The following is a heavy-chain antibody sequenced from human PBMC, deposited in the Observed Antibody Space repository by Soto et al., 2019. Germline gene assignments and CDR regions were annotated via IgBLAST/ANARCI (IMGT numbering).Heavy chain of an antibody. V-gene: IGHV5-51*01. CDR2: IYPGDSDT. CDR1: GYSFTSYW. D-gene: IGHD6-13*01. CDR3: ARHSIDSSSWYSSDSGMDV. Sequence: PGESLKISCRGSGYSFTSYWIGWVRQMPGKGLEWMGIIYPGDSDTRYSPSFQGQVTISADKSISTAYLQWSSLKASDTAMYYCARHSIDSSSWYSSDSGMDVWGQGTTVTVSS. J-gene: IGHJ6*02.